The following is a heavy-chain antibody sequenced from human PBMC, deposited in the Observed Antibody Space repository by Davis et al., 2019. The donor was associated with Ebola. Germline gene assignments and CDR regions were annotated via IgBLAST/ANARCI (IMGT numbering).Heavy chain of an antibody. CDR3: ARVLLWFGEPMGWYFDL. J-gene: IGHJ2*01. CDR1: GFTFSDYY. V-gene: IGHV3-11*06. D-gene: IGHD3-10*01. Sequence: PGGSLRLSCAASGFTFSDYYMSWIRQAPGKGLEWVSYISSSSSYTNYADSVKGRFTISRDNAKNSLYLQMNSLRAEDTAVYYCARVLLWFGEPMGWYFDLWGRGTLVTVSS. CDR2: ISSSSSYT.